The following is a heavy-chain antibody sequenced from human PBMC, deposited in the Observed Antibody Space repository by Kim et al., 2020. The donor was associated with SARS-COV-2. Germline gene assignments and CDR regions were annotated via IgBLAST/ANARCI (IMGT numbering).Heavy chain of an antibody. J-gene: IGHJ4*02. CDR2: MNPNSGNT. CDR3: ARGGFDCSGGSCYSSGDY. D-gene: IGHD2-15*01. V-gene: IGHV1-8*01. CDR1: GYTFTSYD. Sequence: SVKVSCKASGYTFTSYDINWVRQATGQGLEWMGWMNPNSGNTGYAQKFQGRVTMTRNTSISTAYMELSSLRSEDTAVYYCARGGFDCSGGSCYSSGDYWGQGTLVTVSS.